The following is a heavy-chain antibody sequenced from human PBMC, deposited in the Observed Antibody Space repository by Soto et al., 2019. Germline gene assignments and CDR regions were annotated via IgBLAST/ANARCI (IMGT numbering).Heavy chain of an antibody. Sequence: ASVKVSCKASGFTFTSSAMQWVRQARGQRLEWIGWIVVGSGNKNYAQKFQERVTINRDMSTSTAYMELSSLRSEDTAVYYCAADPGYCSCGSCSYYYYYGMDVWGQGTTVTVSS. CDR3: AADPGYCSCGSCSYYYYYGMDV. CDR1: GFTFTSSA. J-gene: IGHJ6*02. V-gene: IGHV1-58*02. CDR2: IVVGSGNK. D-gene: IGHD2-15*01.